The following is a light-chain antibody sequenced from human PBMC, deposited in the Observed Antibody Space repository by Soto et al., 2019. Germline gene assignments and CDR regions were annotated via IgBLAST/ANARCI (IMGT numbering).Light chain of an antibody. CDR2: GDT. CDR3: QSYDTSLRGWL. Sequence: QSVLTQPPSVSGAPWQRVTISCTGTSSNIGAGHAVHWYRQFPGAAPKLLIYGDTHRPSGVPDRFSGSKSATSASLVITGLQAEVEADYYCQSYDTSLRGWLFGGGTKLTVL. V-gene: IGLV1-40*01. J-gene: IGLJ3*02. CDR1: SSNIGAGHA.